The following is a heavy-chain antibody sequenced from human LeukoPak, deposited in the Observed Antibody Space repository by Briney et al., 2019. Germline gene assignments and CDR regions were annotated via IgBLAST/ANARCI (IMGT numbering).Heavy chain of an antibody. CDR2: IRSNIKNYAT. CDR3: ISTVVTSPWAGE. J-gene: IGHJ4*02. V-gene: IGHV3-73*01. D-gene: IGHD4-23*01. CDR1: GFNFSDSA. Sequence: GGFLKLSCAASGFNFSDSAIHWVRQASGKGLEWGGRIRSNIKNYATAYAASVEGRFTISRDDSSNTAYLQMDTLKTEDTAVYYCISTVVTSPWAGEGGQGTLVTVSS.